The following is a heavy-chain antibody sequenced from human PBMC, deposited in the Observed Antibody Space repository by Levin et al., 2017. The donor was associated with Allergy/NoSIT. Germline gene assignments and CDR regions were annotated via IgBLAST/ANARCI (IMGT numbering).Heavy chain of an antibody. D-gene: IGHD6-19*01. Sequence: GGSLRLSCAASGLVVNSNYMGWVRQAPGKGLEWVSVIYAGGTTYYADSVKGRFIISRDNSKNTVFLQMTSLRAEDTAVYHCARCISSGLYGGVYFDFWGQGTRVTVSS. V-gene: IGHV3-66*01. CDR3: ARCISSGLYGGVYFDF. CDR1: GLVVNSNY. J-gene: IGHJ4*02. CDR2: IYAGGTT.